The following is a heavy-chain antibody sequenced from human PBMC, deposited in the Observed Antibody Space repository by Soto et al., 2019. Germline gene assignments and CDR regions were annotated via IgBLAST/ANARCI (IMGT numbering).Heavy chain of an antibody. J-gene: IGHJ3*02. V-gene: IGHV3-15*01. CDR2: IKSKTDGGTT. CDR1: GFTFSNAW. D-gene: IGHD6-6*01. Sequence: GGSLRLSCAASGFTFSNAWMSWVRQAPGKGLEWVGRIKSKTDGGTTDYAAPVKGRFTISRDDSKNTLYLQMNSLKTEDTAVYYWTTIIAALRSDALDIWGQGTMVTVSS. CDR3: TTIIAALRSDALDI.